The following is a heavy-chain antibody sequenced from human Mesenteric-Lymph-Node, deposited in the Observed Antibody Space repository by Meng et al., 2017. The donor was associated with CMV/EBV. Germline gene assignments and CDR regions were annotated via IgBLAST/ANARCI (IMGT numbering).Heavy chain of an antibody. CDR3: ARGYSLNDY. CDR2: IDANTGNP. V-gene: IGHV7-4-1*02. D-gene: IGHD1-26*01. Sequence: VYGKASGDAINHYAISWGRQAPGQGLEWMGWIDANTGNPTYAQDVTGRFVFSMDTSGRTAYLQINNLKAEDTAVYYCARGYSLNDYWGQGTLVTVCS. CDR1: GDAINHYA. J-gene: IGHJ4*02.